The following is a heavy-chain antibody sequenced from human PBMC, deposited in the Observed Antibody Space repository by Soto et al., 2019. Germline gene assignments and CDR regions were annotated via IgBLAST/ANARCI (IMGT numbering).Heavy chain of an antibody. V-gene: IGHV4-39*01. D-gene: IGHD3-10*01. Sequence: PSETLSLTCSVSDGSISSSSYYWGWILEPPGKGLEWIGSIYYSGSTYYNPSLKSRVTISVDTSKNQFSLKLSYVTAADTAVYYCARPNSSGSYYNSFDPWGQGTLVTVSS. CDR2: IYYSGST. CDR3: ARPNSSGSYYNSFDP. J-gene: IGHJ5*02. CDR1: DGSISSSSYY.